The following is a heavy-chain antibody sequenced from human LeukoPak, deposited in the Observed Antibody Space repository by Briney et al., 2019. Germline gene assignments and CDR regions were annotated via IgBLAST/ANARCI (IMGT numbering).Heavy chain of an antibody. CDR1: GGSFSGYY. Sequence: PSETLSLTCDVSGVYGGSFSGYYWSWIRQPPGKGLEWIGEINHSGSTNYNPSLKSRVTISVDTSKNQFSLKLSSVTAADTAVYYCARVRGQYSSGWYVFDYWGQGTLVTVSS. D-gene: IGHD6-19*01. CDR2: INHSGST. V-gene: IGHV4-34*01. CDR3: ARVRGQYSSGWYVFDY. J-gene: IGHJ4*02.